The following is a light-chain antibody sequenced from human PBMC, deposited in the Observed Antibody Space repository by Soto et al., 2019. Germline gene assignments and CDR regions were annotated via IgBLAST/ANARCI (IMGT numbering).Light chain of an antibody. V-gene: IGLV1-44*01. CDR1: SSNIGSNA. Sequence: QSVLTQPPSASGTPGLRVTISCSGSSSNIGSNAVNWYQQLPGTAPKLLIYSNNQRPSGVPDRFSGSKSGTSASLAISGLQSEDEADYYCTAWDDSLSGVVFGGGTKLTV. J-gene: IGLJ2*01. CDR2: SNN. CDR3: TAWDDSLSGVV.